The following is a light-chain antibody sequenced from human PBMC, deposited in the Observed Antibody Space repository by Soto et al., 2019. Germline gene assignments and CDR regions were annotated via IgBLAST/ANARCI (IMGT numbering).Light chain of an antibody. J-gene: IGKJ4*01. Sequence: EIVLTQSPATLSLSPGEGATLSCRASQSVNTYLAWYQQKPGQAPRLLIYDGFNRATGIPARFSGSGYGTDFTLTISSLEPEDFAVYYCQQGGSFGGGTKVEI. CDR3: QQGGS. V-gene: IGKV3-11*01. CDR2: DGF. CDR1: QSVNTY.